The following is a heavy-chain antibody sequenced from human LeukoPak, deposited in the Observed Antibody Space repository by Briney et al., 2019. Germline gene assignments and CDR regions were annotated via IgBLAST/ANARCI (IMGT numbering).Heavy chain of an antibody. CDR3: ARRITIAAAGWGYGMDV. D-gene: IGHD6-13*01. J-gene: IGHJ6*02. CDR2: IRHGGSDK. V-gene: IGHV3-7*03. CDR1: GFTFSSYA. Sequence: PGGSLRLSCAASGFTFSSYAMHWVRQAPGKGLGWVANIRHGGSDKKYVDSVKGRFTISRDNAENLLFLQMNSLRAEDTAVYYCARRITIAAAGWGYGMDVWGQGTTVTVSS.